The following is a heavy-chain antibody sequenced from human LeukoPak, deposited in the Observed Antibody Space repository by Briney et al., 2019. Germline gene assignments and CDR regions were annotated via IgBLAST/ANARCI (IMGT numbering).Heavy chain of an antibody. Sequence: PGGSLRLSCAASGFTFDDYAMHWVRQAPGKGLEWVSLISWDGGSTYYADSVKGRFTISRDNSKNSLYLQMNSLRAEDTALYYCAKANSKYTAMEFDYWGQGTLVTVSS. D-gene: IGHD5-18*01. CDR1: GFTFDDYA. CDR3: AKANSKYTAMEFDY. J-gene: IGHJ4*02. V-gene: IGHV3-43D*03. CDR2: ISWDGGST.